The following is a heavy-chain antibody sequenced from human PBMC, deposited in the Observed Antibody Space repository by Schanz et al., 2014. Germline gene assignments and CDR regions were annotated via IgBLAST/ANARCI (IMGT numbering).Heavy chain of an antibody. D-gene: IGHD3-22*01. CDR2: IIPSLGLA. J-gene: IGHJ5*02. Sequence: VQLEQSGAEVKKPGSSVKVSCKASGGTFSSFGINWVRQAPGQGLEWMGRIIPSLGLAKYEQKFQDKVTITADKSSDAAYMELSSLRSEDTAVYYCAREVGLYDRGWFDPWGQGTLVTVAS. CDR1: GGTFSSFG. CDR3: AREVGLYDRGWFDP. V-gene: IGHV1-69*04.